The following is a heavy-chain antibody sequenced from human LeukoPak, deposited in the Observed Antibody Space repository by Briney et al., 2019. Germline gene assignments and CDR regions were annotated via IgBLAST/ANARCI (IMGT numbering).Heavy chain of an antibody. J-gene: IGHJ5*02. Sequence: SGTLSLTCAVSGGSISSSNWWSWVRQPPGKGLEWIGEIYHSGSTNYDPSLKSRVTISVDTSKNQFSLKLSSVTAADTAVYYCARSTPHYSSGWYPNWFDPWGQGTLVTVSS. V-gene: IGHV4-4*02. CDR2: IYHSGST. D-gene: IGHD6-19*01. CDR3: ARSTPHYSSGWYPNWFDP. CDR1: GGSISSSNW.